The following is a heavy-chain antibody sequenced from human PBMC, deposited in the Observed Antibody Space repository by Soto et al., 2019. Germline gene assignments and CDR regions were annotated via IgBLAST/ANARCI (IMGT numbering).Heavy chain of an antibody. Sequence: PSETLSLTCTVSGGSISIYNWNWIRQPAGKGLEWVGRIHTRGNTNYNPSLRSRVTMSVDMSKNQFSLNLSSVTAADTAVYYCARDLGWSIYYFNYGMDVWGQGTTVTVSS. CDR3: ARDLGWSIYYFNYGMDV. CDR2: IHTRGNT. D-gene: IGHD6-19*01. V-gene: IGHV4-4*07. J-gene: IGHJ6*02. CDR1: GGSISIYN.